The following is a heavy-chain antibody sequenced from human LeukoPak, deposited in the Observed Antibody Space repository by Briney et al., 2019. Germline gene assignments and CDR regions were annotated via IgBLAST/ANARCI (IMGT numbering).Heavy chain of an antibody. J-gene: IGHJ4*02. D-gene: IGHD3-9*01. CDR2: FDPEDGET. V-gene: IGHV1-24*01. Sequence: ASVKVSCKVSGYTLTELSMHWVRQAPGKGLEWMGGFDPEDGETIYAQKFQGRVTITEDTSTDTAYMELSSLRSEDTAVYYCATGRYFDRAHDYWGQGTLVTVSS. CDR3: ATGRYFDRAHDY. CDR1: GYTLTELS.